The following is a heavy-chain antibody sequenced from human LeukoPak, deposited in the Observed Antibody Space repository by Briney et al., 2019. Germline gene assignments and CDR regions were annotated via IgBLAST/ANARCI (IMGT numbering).Heavy chain of an antibody. D-gene: IGHD5-12*01. V-gene: IGHV3-23*01. CDR3: ARGVGFSGYVDY. J-gene: IGHJ4*02. Sequence: PGGSLRLSCAASGFTFSSYGMSWVRQAPGKGLEWVSAISGSGGSTYYADSVKGRFTISRDNAKNSLYLQMNSLRAEDTAVYYCARGVGFSGYVDYWGQGTLVTVSS. CDR1: GFTFSSYG. CDR2: ISGSGGST.